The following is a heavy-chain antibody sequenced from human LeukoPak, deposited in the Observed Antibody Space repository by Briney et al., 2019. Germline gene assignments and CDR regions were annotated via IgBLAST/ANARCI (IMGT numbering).Heavy chain of an antibody. D-gene: IGHD2-15*01. V-gene: IGHV1-46*01. CDR2: INPSGGST. Sequence: ASVKVSCKASGYTFTSYYMHWVRQAPGQGLEWMGIINPSGGSTSYAQKFQGRVTMTRDTSTSTVYMELSSLRSEDTAVYYCAKGGADCSGGSCYFQNFDYWGQGTLVTVSS. J-gene: IGHJ4*02. CDR1: GYTFTSYY. CDR3: AKGGADCSGGSCYFQNFDY.